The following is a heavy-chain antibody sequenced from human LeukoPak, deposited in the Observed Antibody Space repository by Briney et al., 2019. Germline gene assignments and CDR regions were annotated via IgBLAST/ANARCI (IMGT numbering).Heavy chain of an antibody. CDR3: AKATRITMIVVLDY. J-gene: IGHJ4*02. CDR1: GGTFSSYA. CDR2: ISYDGSNK. D-gene: IGHD3-22*01. Sequence: SCTASGGTFSSYAMHWVRQAPGKGLEWVAVISYDGSNKYYADSVKGRFTISRDNSKNTLYLQMNSLRAEDTAVYYCAKATRITMIVVLDYWDQGTLVTVSS. V-gene: IGHV3-30-3*02.